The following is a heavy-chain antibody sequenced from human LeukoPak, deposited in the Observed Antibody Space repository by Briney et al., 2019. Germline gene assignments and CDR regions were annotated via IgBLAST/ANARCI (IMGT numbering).Heavy chain of an antibody. CDR1: GFTFDDYT. Sequence: GGSLRLSCAASGFTFDDYTMSWVRQAPGKGLEWVAKMKEDGSDIHYVDSVRGRFSISRDNAKDSLYLQMNSLRVDDTAVYYCARGRQIAYWGQGTLVTVSS. J-gene: IGHJ4*02. V-gene: IGHV3-7*01. CDR2: MKEDGSDI. CDR3: ARGRQIAY.